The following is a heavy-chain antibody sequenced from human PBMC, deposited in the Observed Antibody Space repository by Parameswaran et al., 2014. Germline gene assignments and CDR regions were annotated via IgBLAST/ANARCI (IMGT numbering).Heavy chain of an antibody. D-gene: IGHD4-11*01. J-gene: IGHJ6*02. CDR2: IYYSGST. V-gene: IGHV4-31*02. Sequence: PGKGLEWIGYIYYSGSTYYNPSLKSRVTISVDTSKNQFSLKLSSVTAADTAVYYCARAEYSNYAYYYYGMDVWGQGTTVTVSS. CDR3: ARAEYSNYAYYYYGMDV.